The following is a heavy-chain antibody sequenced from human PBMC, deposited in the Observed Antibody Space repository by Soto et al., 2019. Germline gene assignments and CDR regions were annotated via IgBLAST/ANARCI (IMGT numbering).Heavy chain of an antibody. Sequence: QVQLQESGPGLVKPSETLSLTCTVSGGSISSYYWSWIRQPPGKGLEWIGYIYYSGSTNYNPSLKSRVTISVDTSKNQFSLKLSSVTAADTAVYYCAIGYSGYDSSYLGQGTLVTVSS. D-gene: IGHD5-12*01. V-gene: IGHV4-59*01. CDR3: AIGYSGYDSSY. J-gene: IGHJ4*02. CDR1: GGSISSYY. CDR2: IYYSGST.